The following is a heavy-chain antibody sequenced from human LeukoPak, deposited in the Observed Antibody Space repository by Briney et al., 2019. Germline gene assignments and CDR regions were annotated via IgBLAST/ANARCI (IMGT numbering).Heavy chain of an antibody. CDR3: ARSPSYCSSTSCPSGAFDI. CDR1: GGSISSSSYY. Sequence: TSETLSLTCTVSGGSISSSSYYWGWIRQPPGKGLEWIGRIYTSGSTNYNPSLKSRVTISVDTSKNQFSLKLSSVTAADTAVYYCARSPSYCSSTSCPSGAFDIWGQGTMVTVSS. V-gene: IGHV4-61*02. J-gene: IGHJ3*02. D-gene: IGHD2-2*01. CDR2: IYTSGST.